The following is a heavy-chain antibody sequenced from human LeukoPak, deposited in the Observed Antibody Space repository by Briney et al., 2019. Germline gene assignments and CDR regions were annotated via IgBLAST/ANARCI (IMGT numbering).Heavy chain of an antibody. D-gene: IGHD3-16*01. CDR1: GGSISSYY. V-gene: IGHV4-59*01. J-gene: IGHJ6*02. CDR3: ARGSGGAHPVGMDV. Sequence: SETLSLTCTVSGGSISSYYWSWIRQPPGKGLEWIGYIYYSGSTNYNPSLKSRVTISVDTSKNQFSLKLSSVTAADTAVYYCARGSGGAHPVGMDVWGQGTTVTASS. CDR2: IYYSGST.